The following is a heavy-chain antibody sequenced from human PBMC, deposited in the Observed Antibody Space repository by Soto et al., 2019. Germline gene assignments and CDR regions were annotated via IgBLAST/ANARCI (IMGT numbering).Heavy chain of an antibody. J-gene: IGHJ4*02. CDR1: GFTFSRYS. CDR3: ARRPSPSGSPIDY. CDR2: ISSGSTYT. Sequence: EVQLVESGGGLVKPGGSLRLSCTTSGFTFSRYSMTWVRQAPGKGLEWVSSISSGSTYTTYGGSVKGRFTISRDNAKNSVYLQLNSLRAEDTAVYYCARRPSPSGSPIDYWGQGTLVTFSS. D-gene: IGHD1-26*01. V-gene: IGHV3-21*01.